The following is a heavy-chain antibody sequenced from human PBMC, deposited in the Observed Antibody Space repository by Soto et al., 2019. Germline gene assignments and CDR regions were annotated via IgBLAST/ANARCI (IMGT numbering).Heavy chain of an antibody. V-gene: IGHV3-30-3*01. J-gene: IGHJ4*02. CDR3: ARYGLGVVPFDY. CDR2: ISYDGTNK. Sequence: GGSLRLSCAASGFTFSSYAMHWVRQAPGKGLEWVAVISYDGTNKYYADSVKGRFTISRDNSKNTLYLQMNSLRAEDTAVYYCARYGLGVVPFDYWGQGTLVTVSS. CDR1: GFTFSSYA. D-gene: IGHD3-3*01.